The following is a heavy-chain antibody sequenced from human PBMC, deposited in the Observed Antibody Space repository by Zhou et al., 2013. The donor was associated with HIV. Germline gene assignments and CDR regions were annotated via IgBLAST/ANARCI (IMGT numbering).Heavy chain of an antibody. V-gene: IGHV1-18*01. J-gene: IGHJ4*02. CDR2: INPKTGDS. Sequence: QVQLVQSGPEVKRPGASVKVSCKASGYTLTDFGISWVRQAPGQGLEWMGWINPKTGDSKYLRRYQGRVTLTRDTSKQTVSLTLTTLTSDDTATYFCARSGESIYWGQGTLLVVSS. CDR1: GYTLTDFG. CDR3: ARSGESIY.